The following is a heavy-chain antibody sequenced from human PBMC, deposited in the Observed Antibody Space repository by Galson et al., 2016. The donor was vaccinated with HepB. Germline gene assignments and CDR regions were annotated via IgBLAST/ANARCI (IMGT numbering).Heavy chain of an antibody. CDR1: GYAFSNHW. J-gene: IGHJ4*02. D-gene: IGHD2-15*01. Sequence: QSGAEVKKPGESLKISCMGSGYAFSNHWIGWVRQMPGKGLEWMGFIYPGGSDTRYSPSFQGRVTFSVDKSISTAYLQWSSLEASDTAMYYCARGAYCSAVSCCYDYWGQGTLVTVSS. CDR2: IYPGGSDT. CDR3: ARGAYCSAVSCCYDY. V-gene: IGHV5-51*01.